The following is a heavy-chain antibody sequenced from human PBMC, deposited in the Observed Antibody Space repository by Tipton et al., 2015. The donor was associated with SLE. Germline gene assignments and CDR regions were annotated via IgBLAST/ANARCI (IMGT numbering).Heavy chain of an antibody. V-gene: IGHV4-59*12. D-gene: IGHD4-17*01. CDR1: GGSISTFHY. Sequence: TLSLTCTVSGGSISTFHYWSWIRQPPGGRLEWIGYIYFGSTSYNPSLKSRVTISEDTAKNQFSLRLSSVTAADTAIYYCARRVWDYGDSYYFDFWGHGTLVTVSS. CDR3: ARRVWDYGDSYYFDF. CDR2: IYFGST. J-gene: IGHJ4*01.